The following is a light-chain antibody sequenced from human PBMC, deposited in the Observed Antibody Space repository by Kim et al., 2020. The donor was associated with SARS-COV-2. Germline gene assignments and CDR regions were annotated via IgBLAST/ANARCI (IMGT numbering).Light chain of an antibody. CDR2: DAS. J-gene: IGKJ3*01. V-gene: IGKV1-5*01. CDR1: QNISSW. Sequence: TSVGDRLTITFRASQNISSWLALYQQKPGKAPKLLIYDASSLKSGVPSTFSGSGSGTEFTLTISSLQPDDFATYYCQQYNTYQATFGPGTKVDI. CDR3: QQYNTYQAT.